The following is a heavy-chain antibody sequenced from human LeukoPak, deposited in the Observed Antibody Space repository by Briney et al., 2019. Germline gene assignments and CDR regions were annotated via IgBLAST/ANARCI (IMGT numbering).Heavy chain of an antibody. V-gene: IGHV3-7*03. J-gene: IGHJ4*02. Sequence: GGSLRLSCAASGFTFSSYWMSWVRQAPGKGLEWVANIKQDGNEKYYVDSVKGRFTISRDNSKNTLYLQMNSLRAEDTAVYYCAKGALPNFDYWGQGTLVTVSS. CDR1: GFTFSSYW. D-gene: IGHD1-26*01. CDR2: IKQDGNEK. CDR3: AKGALPNFDY.